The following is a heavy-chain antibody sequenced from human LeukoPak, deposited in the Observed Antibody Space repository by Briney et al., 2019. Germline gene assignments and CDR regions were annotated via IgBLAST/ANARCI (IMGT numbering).Heavy chain of an antibody. D-gene: IGHD6-13*01. V-gene: IGHV1-18*01. CDR1: GYTFTSYG. Sequence: ASVKVSCKASGYTFTSYGISWVRQAPGQGLEWMGWISAYNGNTNYAQKLQGRVTMTTDTSTSTAYMELRSLRSDDTAVYYCARDIGMQQLPIRRNWLDPWGQGTLVTVSS. J-gene: IGHJ5*02. CDR2: ISAYNGNT. CDR3: ARDIGMQQLPIRRNWLDP.